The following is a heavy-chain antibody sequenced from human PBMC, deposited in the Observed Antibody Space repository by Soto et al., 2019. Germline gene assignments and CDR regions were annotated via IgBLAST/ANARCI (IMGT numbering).Heavy chain of an antibody. CDR1: GLTFSSYA. CDR3: AKDSCSSISCPGGLDV. D-gene: IGHD2-2*01. CDR2: ISGSGGST. V-gene: IGHV3-23*01. J-gene: IGHJ6*02. Sequence: WYLRLSCAAYGLTFSSYAMSWVRQAPGKGLEWVSAISGSGGSTYYADSVKGRFTISRDNSKNTLYLQMSSLRAEDTAVYYCAKDSCSSISCPGGLDVWGQGTTVTVSS.